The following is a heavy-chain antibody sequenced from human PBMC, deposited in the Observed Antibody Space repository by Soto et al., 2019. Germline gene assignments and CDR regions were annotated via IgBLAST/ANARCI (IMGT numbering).Heavy chain of an antibody. CDR3: ARGLVVTATRYAFDI. V-gene: IGHV1-46*01. D-gene: IGHD2-21*02. CDR1: GYTFTSYY. CDR2: INPSGGST. Sequence: ASVKVSCKASGYTFTSYYMHWVRQAPGQGLEWMGIINPSGGSTRYAQKFQGRVTMTRDTSTSTVYMELSSLRSEDTAVYYCARGLVVTATRYAFDIWGQGTMVTVSS. J-gene: IGHJ3*02.